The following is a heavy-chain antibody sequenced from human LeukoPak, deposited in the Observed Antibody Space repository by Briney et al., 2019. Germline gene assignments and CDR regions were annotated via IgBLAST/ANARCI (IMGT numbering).Heavy chain of an antibody. J-gene: IGHJ6*02. Sequence: GGSQRLSCAASGFTFSSYAMHWVRQAPGKGLEYVSAISSNGGSTYYANSVKGRFTISRDNSKNTLYLQMGSLRAEDMAVYYCARSEVVDIVATIRGYYYYGMDVWGQGTTVTVSS. CDR3: ARSEVVDIVATIRGYYYYGMDV. CDR2: ISSNGGST. V-gene: IGHV3-64*01. D-gene: IGHD5-12*01. CDR1: GFTFSSYA.